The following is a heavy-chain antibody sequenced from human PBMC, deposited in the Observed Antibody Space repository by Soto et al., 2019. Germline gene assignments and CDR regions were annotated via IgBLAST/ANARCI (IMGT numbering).Heavy chain of an antibody. V-gene: IGHV5-10-1*01. CDR2: IDPSDSYT. Sequence: LKISCKGSGYSFTSYWISWVRQMPGKGLEWMGRIDPSDSYTNYSPSFQGHVTISADKSISTAYLQWSSLKASDTAMYYCASEYYYDSSGYYGTAYYYGMDVWGQGTTVTVSS. J-gene: IGHJ6*02. CDR3: ASEYYYDSSGYYGTAYYYGMDV. D-gene: IGHD3-22*01. CDR1: GYSFTSYW.